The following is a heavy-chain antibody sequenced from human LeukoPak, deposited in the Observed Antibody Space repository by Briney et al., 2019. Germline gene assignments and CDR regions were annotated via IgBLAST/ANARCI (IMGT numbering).Heavy chain of an antibody. CDR3: ANDRELHTAAMVFDY. V-gene: IGHV3-23*01. Sequence: GGSLSLSCAASGFTFSSYAMSWVRQAPGKGLEWVSTISGSGGSTYYADSVKGRFTISRDNSKNTLFLQMNRLRAEDTAVYYCANDRELHTAAMVFDYWGQGTLVTVSS. D-gene: IGHD5-18*01. CDR2: ISGSGGST. CDR1: GFTFSSYA. J-gene: IGHJ4*02.